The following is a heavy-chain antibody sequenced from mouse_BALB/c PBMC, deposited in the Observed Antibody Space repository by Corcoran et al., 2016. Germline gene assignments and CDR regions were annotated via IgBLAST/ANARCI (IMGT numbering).Heavy chain of an antibody. Sequence: EVQLQQSGPELVKPGASVKMSCKASGYSFTDYYMKRVKQSHGKSLEWIGDINPNNGGTSYNQKCKGKATLTVDKSSSTAYMQLNSLTSEDSAVYYCARDRKFYFDDWGQGTTLTVSS. V-gene: IGHV1-26*01. J-gene: IGHJ2*01. CDR1: GYSFTDYY. CDR3: ARDRKFYFDD. CDR2: INPNNGGT.